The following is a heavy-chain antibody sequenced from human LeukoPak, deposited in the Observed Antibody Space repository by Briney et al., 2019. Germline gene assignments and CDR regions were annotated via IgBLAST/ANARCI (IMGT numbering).Heavy chain of an antibody. J-gene: IGHJ4*02. Sequence: GWSLRLSCAASGFTFSSYSMNWVRQAPAKGLEWVSSITSSSSYIYYADSVTGRFTISRDNAKNSLYLQMNSLRAEDTAVYYCARDQGIAVAGTGVDYWGQGTLVTVSS. V-gene: IGHV3-21*01. CDR1: GFTFSSYS. CDR3: ARDQGIAVAGTGVDY. CDR2: ITSSSSYI. D-gene: IGHD6-19*01.